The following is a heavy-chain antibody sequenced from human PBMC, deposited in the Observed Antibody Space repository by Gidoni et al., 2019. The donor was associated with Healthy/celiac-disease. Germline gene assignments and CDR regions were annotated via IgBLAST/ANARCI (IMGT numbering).Heavy chain of an antibody. Sequence: QVQLQQWGAGLLKPSETLSLTCAVYGGSFSGYYWSWIRQPPGKGLEWIGEINHSGSTNYNPSLKSRVTISVDTSKNQFSLKLSSVTAADTAVYYCARVGGDGYNAYFDYWGQGTLVTVSS. CDR2: INHSGST. CDR1: GGSFSGYY. CDR3: ARVGGDGYNAYFDY. D-gene: IGHD3-16*01. V-gene: IGHV4-34*01. J-gene: IGHJ4*02.